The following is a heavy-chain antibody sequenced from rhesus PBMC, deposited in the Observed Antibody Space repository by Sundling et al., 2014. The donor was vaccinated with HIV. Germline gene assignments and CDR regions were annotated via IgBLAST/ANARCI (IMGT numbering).Heavy chain of an antibody. CDR1: GGSISDDYG. J-gene: IGHJ5-1*01. CDR3: ARDLYNTFDV. D-gene: IGHD3-3*01. Sequence: QLQLQESGPGLVKPSETLSLACAVSGGSISDDYGWTWDPPVPREGAGVDWAISLVRFGGTYYNPSLESRITISTDTSKNEFSLKLKSVTAADTAVYYCARDLYNTFDVWGPGVLVTVSS. V-gene: IGHV4-106*01. CDR2: SLVRFGGT.